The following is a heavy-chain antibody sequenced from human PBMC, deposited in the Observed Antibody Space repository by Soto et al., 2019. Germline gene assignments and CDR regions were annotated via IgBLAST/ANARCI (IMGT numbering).Heavy chain of an antibody. CDR3: ARAITISGVGKHPPGAPKGKNYGMDV. CDR2: IIPIFGTA. Sequence: SVEVSCKASGGTFSSYAISWVRQAPGQGLEWMGGIIPIFGTANYAQKFQGRVTITADESTSTAYMELSSLRSEDTAVYYCARAITISGVGKHPPGAPKGKNYGMDVWGQGTKGTVSS. J-gene: IGHJ6*02. CDR1: GGTFSSYA. V-gene: IGHV1-69*13. D-gene: IGHD3-3*01.